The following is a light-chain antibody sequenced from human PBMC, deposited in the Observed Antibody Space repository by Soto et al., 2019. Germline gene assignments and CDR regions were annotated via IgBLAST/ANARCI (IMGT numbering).Light chain of an antibody. CDR1: QSIATY. CDR2: FVS. V-gene: IGKV1-39*01. J-gene: IGKJ1*01. CDR3: QQTYTTPWT. Sequence: DIQMTQSPSSLSASVGDRVTITCRASQSIATYLNWYQQKAGKGPKLLIYFVSTLQTGVPSRFTGSRSGTEFTLTISSLQPEDFASYYCQQTYTTPWTFGQGTKVEIK.